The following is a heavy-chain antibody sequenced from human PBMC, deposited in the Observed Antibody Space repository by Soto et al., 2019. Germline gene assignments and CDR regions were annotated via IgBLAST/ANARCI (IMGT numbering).Heavy chain of an antibody. V-gene: IGHV1-24*01. Sequence: GASVRVSCKVSGYTLAELSMHWVRQAPGKGLEWMGGFDPEDGETIYAQKFQGRVTMTEDTSTDTAYMELSSLRSEDTAVYYCASELRLTGYSYGFDYWGQGTLVTVSS. J-gene: IGHJ4*02. CDR2: FDPEDGET. CDR1: GYTLAELS. D-gene: IGHD5-18*01. CDR3: ASELRLTGYSYGFDY.